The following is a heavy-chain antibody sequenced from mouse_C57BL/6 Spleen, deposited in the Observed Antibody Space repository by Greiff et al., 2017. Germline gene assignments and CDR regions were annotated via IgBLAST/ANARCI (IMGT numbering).Heavy chain of an antibody. D-gene: IGHD2-5*01. CDR2: ISDGGSYT. CDR1: GFTFSSYA. J-gene: IGHJ3*01. V-gene: IGHV5-4*03. Sequence: DVKLVESGGGLVKPGGSLKLSCAASGFTFSSYAMSWVRQTPEKRLEWVATISDGGSYTYYPDNVKGRFTISRDNAKNNLYLQMSHLKSEDTAMYYCASYYSNGFAYWGQGTLVTVSA. CDR3: ASYYSNGFAY.